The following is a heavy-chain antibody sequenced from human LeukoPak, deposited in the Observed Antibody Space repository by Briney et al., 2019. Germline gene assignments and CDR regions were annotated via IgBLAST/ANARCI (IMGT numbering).Heavy chain of an antibody. V-gene: IGHV4-59*08. CDR3: ARLSGYSYGLVDY. CDR2: IYYSGST. CDR1: GGSFSSYF. Sequence: SETLSLTCTVSGGSFSSYFWSWIRQPPGKGLEWIGYIYYSGSTHYNSSLKSRVTISLGTSRNQFSLKLSSVTAADTAVYYCARLSGYSYGLVDYWGQGTLVTVSS. J-gene: IGHJ4*02. D-gene: IGHD5-18*01.